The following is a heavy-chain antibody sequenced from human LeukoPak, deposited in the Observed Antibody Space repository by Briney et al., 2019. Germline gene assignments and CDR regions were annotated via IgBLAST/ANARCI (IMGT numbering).Heavy chain of an antibody. CDR3: APTRYSSGWPFDY. Sequence: GGSLRLSCAASGFTFSSYAMSWVRQAPGKGLEWVSAISGSGGSTYYADSVKGRFTISRDNAKSTLYLQMNSLRAEDTAVYYCAPTRYSSGWPFDYWGQGTLVTVSS. D-gene: IGHD6-19*01. CDR1: GFTFSSYA. CDR2: ISGSGGST. V-gene: IGHV3-23*01. J-gene: IGHJ4*02.